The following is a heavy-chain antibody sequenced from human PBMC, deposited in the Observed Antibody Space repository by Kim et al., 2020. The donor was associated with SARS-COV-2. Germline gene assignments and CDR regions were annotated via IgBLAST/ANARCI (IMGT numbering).Heavy chain of an antibody. CDR3: ARERGGVTNAFDI. CDR2: MRGSDGST. CDR1: GFTVRTYA. V-gene: IGHV3-23*01. Sequence: GGSLRLSCAASGFTVRTYAMSWVRQAPGKGLEWVSDMRGSDGSTYYADSVTGRFTISRDNSKNTLFLQMNSLRADDTAVYYCARERGGVTNAFDIWGQGTMVTVSS. J-gene: IGHJ3*02. D-gene: IGHD3-10*01.